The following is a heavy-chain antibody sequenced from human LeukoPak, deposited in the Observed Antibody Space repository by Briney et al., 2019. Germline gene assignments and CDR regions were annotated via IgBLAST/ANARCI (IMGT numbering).Heavy chain of an antibody. D-gene: IGHD3-10*01. CDR1: GFTFSDYY. Sequence: GGALRLSCAASGFTFSDYYMSWIRQAPGKGLEGVSYISSSGSTIYYADPVKGRFTISRDNAKNSLYLQMNSLRAEDTAGYYCARGRGPYGWFDPWGQGTLVTVSS. CDR3: ARGRGPYGWFDP. V-gene: IGHV3-11*04. J-gene: IGHJ5*02. CDR2: ISSSGSTI.